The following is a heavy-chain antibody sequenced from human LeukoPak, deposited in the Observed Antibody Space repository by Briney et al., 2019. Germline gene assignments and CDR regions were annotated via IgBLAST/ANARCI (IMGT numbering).Heavy chain of an antibody. CDR2: INPSGGST. Sequence: ASVKVSCKASGYTFTSYYIHWVRQAPGQGLEWMGIINPSGGSTNYAQKFQGRVTMTRDTSTSTLYMELSSLRSEDTAVYYCARRRIAAADTYYFDYWGQGTLVTVSS. D-gene: IGHD6-13*01. CDR3: ARRRIAAADTYYFDY. J-gene: IGHJ4*02. CDR1: GYTFTSYY. V-gene: IGHV1-46*01.